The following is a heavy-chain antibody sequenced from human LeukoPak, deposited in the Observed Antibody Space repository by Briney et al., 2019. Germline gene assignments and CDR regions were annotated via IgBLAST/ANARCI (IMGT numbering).Heavy chain of an antibody. CDR3: ARAYYDFWSGPKKNMDV. V-gene: IGHV1-69*05. CDR2: IIPISGTA. Sequence: ASAKVSCKASGGTFSSYAISWVRQAPGPGLEWMGGIIPISGTANYAQKFQGRVTITTDESTSTAYMELSSLRSEDTAVYYCARAYYDFWSGPKKNMDVWGNGTTVTVSS. D-gene: IGHD3-3*01. CDR1: GGTFSSYA. J-gene: IGHJ6*03.